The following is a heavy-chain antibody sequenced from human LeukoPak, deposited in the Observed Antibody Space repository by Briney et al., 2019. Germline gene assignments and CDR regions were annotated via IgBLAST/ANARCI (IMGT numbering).Heavy chain of an antibody. Sequence: PSQTLSLTCTVSGDSISSGDYYWGWIRQPPGKGLEWIGSIYYSGSTYYNPSLKSRVTISVDTSKNQFSLKLSSVTAADTAVYYCASEYSSSDFDYWGQGTLVTVSS. J-gene: IGHJ4*02. V-gene: IGHV4-39*07. D-gene: IGHD6-6*01. CDR2: IYYSGST. CDR1: GDSISSGDYY. CDR3: ASEYSSSDFDY.